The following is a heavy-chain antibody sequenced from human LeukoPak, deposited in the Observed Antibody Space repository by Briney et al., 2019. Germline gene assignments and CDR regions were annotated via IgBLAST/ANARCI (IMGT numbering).Heavy chain of an antibody. CDR3: ARGAPADY. CDR2: ISYDGSNK. V-gene: IGHV3-30-3*01. Sequence: PGCSLRLSCAASGFPFSTYAMHWVRQAPGKGLEWVAVISYDGSNKYYADSAKGRFTISRDNSKNTLYLQMNSLRAEDTAVYYCARGAPADYWGQGSLVTVSS. J-gene: IGHJ4*02. CDR1: GFPFSTYA.